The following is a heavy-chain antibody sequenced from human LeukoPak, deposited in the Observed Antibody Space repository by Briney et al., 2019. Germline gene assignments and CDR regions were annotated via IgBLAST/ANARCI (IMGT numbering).Heavy chain of an antibody. CDR3: ARCSDSISQVDV. V-gene: IGHV3-21*01. CDR2: ISSSSSYI. D-gene: IGHD3-3*02. J-gene: IGHJ6*04. CDR1: GFTFSSYS. Sequence: GGSLRLSCAASGFTFSSYSMNWVRQAPGKGLEWVSSISSSSSYIYYADSVKGRFTISRDNAKKSLYLQMNSLRAEDTAVYYCARCSDSISQVDVWGKGTTVTVSS.